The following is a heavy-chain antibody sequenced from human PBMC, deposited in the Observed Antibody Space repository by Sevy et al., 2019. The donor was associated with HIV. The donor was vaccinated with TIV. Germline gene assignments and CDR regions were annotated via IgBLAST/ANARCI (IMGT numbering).Heavy chain of an antibody. J-gene: IGHJ5*02. V-gene: IGHV3-21*01. Sequence: GGSLRLSCAASGFTFSIYTMNWVRQAPGKGLEWVSSISSSSSYIYYTDSVKGRFSSSRDNAKNALFLQMNSLRAEDTAVYYCARSLGNYYGSGTYQEDWFDPWGQGTLVIVSS. CDR3: ARSLGNYYGSGTYQEDWFDP. CDR2: ISSSSSYI. D-gene: IGHD3-10*01. CDR1: GFTFSIYT.